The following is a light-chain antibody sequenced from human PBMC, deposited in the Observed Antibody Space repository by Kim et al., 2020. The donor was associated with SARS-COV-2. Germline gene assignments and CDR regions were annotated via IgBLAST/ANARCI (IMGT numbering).Light chain of an antibody. Sequence: QSVTTSCTGTSSDVGAYNYVSWYQQHPGKAPKLMIYDVSKRPSGVPDRFSGSKSGNTASLTISGLQAEDEADYYCCSYAGSYTSYLFGSGTKVTVL. J-gene: IGLJ1*01. CDR1: SSDVGAYNY. CDR2: DVS. V-gene: IGLV2-11*01. CDR3: CSYAGSYTSYL.